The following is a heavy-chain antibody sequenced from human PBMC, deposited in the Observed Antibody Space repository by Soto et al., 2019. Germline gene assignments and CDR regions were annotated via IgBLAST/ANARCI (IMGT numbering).Heavy chain of an antibody. CDR1: GFTFSSYA. Sequence: GGSLRLSCAASGFTFSSYAMSWVRQAPGKGLEWVSAISGSGGSTYYADSVKGRFTISRDNSKNTLYLQMNSLSAEETAVSYCAKDIYARYVDYWGQGTLVTVSS. CDR3: AKDIYARYVDY. D-gene: IGHD1-1*01. CDR2: ISGSGGST. V-gene: IGHV3-23*01. J-gene: IGHJ4*02.